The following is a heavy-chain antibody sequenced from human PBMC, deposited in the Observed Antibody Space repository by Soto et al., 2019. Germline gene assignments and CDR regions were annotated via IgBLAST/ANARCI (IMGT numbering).Heavy chain of an antibody. J-gene: IGHJ1*01. D-gene: IGHD6-19*01. CDR2: IYPGDSDT. CDR3: ARQGYSSGPEYFQH. CDR1: GYRFASYW. Sequence: GESLKISCQGSGYRFASYWIGWVRQMPGKGLEWMGIIYPGDSDTRYSPSFQGQVTISADKSISTAYLQWSSLKASDTAMYYCARQGYSSGPEYFQHWGQGTLVTVSS. V-gene: IGHV5-51*01.